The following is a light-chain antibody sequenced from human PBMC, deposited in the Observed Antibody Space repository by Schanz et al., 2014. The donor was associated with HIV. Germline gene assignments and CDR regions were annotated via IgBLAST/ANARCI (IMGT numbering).Light chain of an antibody. CDR3: QQYKNWPT. Sequence: EIVMTQSPVTLSVAPGERVTLSCRASRRVNSNLAWYQQKPGQAPRLLIYRASTRATGIPARFSGSGSGTEFTLTISSLQSEDFAVYYCQQYKNWPTFGQGTKVEIK. V-gene: IGKV3-15*01. J-gene: IGKJ1*01. CDR1: RRVNSN. CDR2: RAS.